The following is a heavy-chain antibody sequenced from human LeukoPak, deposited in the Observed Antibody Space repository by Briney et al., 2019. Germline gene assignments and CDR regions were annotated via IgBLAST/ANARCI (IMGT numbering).Heavy chain of an antibody. V-gene: IGHV1-18*01. D-gene: IGHD6-13*01. CDR2: ISAYNGNT. CDR1: GYTFTNYG. J-gene: IGHJ5*02. CDR3: ARSIAAAGTWFDP. Sequence: GASVKVSCKASGYTFTNYGISWVRQAPGQGLEWMGWISAYNGNTNYAQKLQGRVTVTTDTSTSTAYMELRSLRSDDTAVYYCARSIAAAGTWFDPWGQGTLVTVSS.